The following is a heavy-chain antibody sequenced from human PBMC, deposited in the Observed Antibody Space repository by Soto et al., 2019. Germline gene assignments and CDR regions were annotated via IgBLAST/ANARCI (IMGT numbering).Heavy chain of an antibody. Sequence: SVKVSCKASGGTFSSYAISWVRQAPGQGLEWMGGIIPIFGTANYAQKFQGRVTITADESTSTAYMELSSLRSEDTAVYYCARGPPDDSSGYYYYPYYFDYWGQGTLVTVSS. CDR2: IIPIFGTA. J-gene: IGHJ4*02. V-gene: IGHV1-69*13. CDR1: GGTFSSYA. CDR3: ARGPPDDSSGYYYYPYYFDY. D-gene: IGHD3-22*01.